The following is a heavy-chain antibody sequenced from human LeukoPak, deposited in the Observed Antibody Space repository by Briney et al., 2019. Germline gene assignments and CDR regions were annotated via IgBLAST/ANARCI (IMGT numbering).Heavy chain of an antibody. D-gene: IGHD3-22*01. V-gene: IGHV3-30*02. J-gene: IGHJ4*02. Sequence: PGGSLRLSCAASGFTFSYYGMHWVRQAPGKGLEWVTFIRYDGTNKYYANSVKGRFTISRDNSKNTLYLQMNSLRPEGTAVYYCASRNNYYDSSGYYRDFDYWGQGTLVTVSS. CDR2: IRYDGTNK. CDR3: ASRNNYYDSSGYYRDFDY. CDR1: GFTFSYYG.